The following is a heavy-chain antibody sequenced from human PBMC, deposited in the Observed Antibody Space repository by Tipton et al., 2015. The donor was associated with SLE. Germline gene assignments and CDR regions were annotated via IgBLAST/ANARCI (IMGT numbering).Heavy chain of an antibody. J-gene: IGHJ4*02. CDR1: GGSFSGYY. D-gene: IGHD2-15*01. Sequence: TLSLTCAVYGGSFSGYYWSWIRQPPGKGLEWIGEINHSGSTNYNPSLKSRVTISVDTSKNQFSLKLSSVTAADTAVYYCARGRTPGPVDYWGQGTLVTVSS. V-gene: IGHV4-34*01. CDR2: INHSGST. CDR3: ARGRTPGPVDY.